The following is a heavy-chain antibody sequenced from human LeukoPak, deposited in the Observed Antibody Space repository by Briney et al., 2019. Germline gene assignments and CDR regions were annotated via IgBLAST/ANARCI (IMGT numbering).Heavy chain of an antibody. V-gene: IGHV3-7*01. J-gene: IGHJ6*02. Sequence: GGSRRLSCAASGFTFTIYWMNWVRQAPGKGLEWVANIKQDGSEMYYVDSVKGRVTISRDNAKNSVYLQMNSLRAEDTAVYYCARDAHRGGDLDVWGQGTTVTVSS. CDR2: IKQDGSEM. CDR3: ARDAHRGGDLDV. D-gene: IGHD3-16*01. CDR1: GFTFTIYW.